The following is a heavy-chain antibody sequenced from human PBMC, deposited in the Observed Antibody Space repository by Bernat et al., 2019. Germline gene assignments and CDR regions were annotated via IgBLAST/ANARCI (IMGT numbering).Heavy chain of an antibody. V-gene: IGHV3-74*01. CDR3: GKMGDYDSSGFYGFVQH. CDR1: GFTFSSNW. Sequence: EVQLVESGGGLVQPGGSLRLSCAASGFTFSSNWMHWVRQAPGKGLVWVSRINTDETKTDYADSVKGRLTIPRDNAKNTVHLHMNSLRVEDTAVYYCGKMGDYDSSGFYGFVQHWGQGTLVSVSS. J-gene: IGHJ1*01. D-gene: IGHD3-22*01. CDR2: INTDETKT.